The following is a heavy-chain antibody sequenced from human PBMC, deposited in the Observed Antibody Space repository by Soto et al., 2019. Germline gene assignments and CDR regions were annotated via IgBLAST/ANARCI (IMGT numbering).Heavy chain of an antibody. J-gene: IGHJ5*02. V-gene: IGHV4-59*01. CDR2: IYYSGST. CDR3: ARGVNRPGIAAAGTWFDP. Sequence: PSETLSLTCTVSGGSISSYYWSWIRQPPGKGLEWIGYIYYSGSTNYNPSLKSRVTISVDTSKNQFSLKLSSVTAADTALYYCARGVNRPGIAAAGTWFDPWGQGTLVTVSS. D-gene: IGHD6-13*01. CDR1: GGSISSYY.